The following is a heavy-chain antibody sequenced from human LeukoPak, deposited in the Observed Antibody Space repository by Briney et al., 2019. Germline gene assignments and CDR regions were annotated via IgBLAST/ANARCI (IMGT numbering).Heavy chain of an antibody. D-gene: IGHD3-3*01. Sequence: GASVKVSCKASGYTFTGYYMHWVRQAPGQGLEWMGWINPNSGGTNYAQKFQGRVTMTRDTSISTAYMELSRLRSDDTAVYYCARTKADGRITIFGVGGQKSGFDYWGQGTLVTVSS. CDR3: ARTKADGRITIFGVGGQKSGFDY. J-gene: IGHJ4*02. V-gene: IGHV1-2*02. CDR1: GYTFTGYY. CDR2: INPNSGGT.